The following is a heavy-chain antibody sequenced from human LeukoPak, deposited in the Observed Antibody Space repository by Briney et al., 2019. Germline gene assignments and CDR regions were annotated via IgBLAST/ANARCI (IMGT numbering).Heavy chain of an antibody. CDR3: AKVTEYYYGSGSFDY. J-gene: IGHJ4*02. Sequence: PGRSLRLSCAASGFTFDDYAMHWVRHAPGKGLEWVSGISWNSGSIGYADSVKGRFTIPRDNAKNSLYLQMNSLRAEDTALYYCAKVTEYYYGSGSFDYWGQGTLVTVSS. CDR2: ISWNSGSI. V-gene: IGHV3-9*01. D-gene: IGHD3-10*01. CDR1: GFTFDDYA.